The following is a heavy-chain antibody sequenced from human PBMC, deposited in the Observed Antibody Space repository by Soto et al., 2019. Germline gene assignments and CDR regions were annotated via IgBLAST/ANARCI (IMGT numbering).Heavy chain of an antibody. CDR3: AREEYYYGSGALDVDDY. Sequence: GGSLRLSCAASGFTFSSYWMSWVRQAPGKGLEWVANIKQDGSEKYYVDSVKGRFTISRDNAKNSLYLQMNSLRAEDTAVYYCAREEYYYGSGALDVDDYWGQGTLVTVSS. D-gene: IGHD3-10*01. CDR2: IKQDGSEK. CDR1: GFTFSSYW. J-gene: IGHJ4*02. V-gene: IGHV3-7*01.